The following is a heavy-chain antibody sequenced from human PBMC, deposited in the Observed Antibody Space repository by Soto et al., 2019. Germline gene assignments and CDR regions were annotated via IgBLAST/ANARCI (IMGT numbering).Heavy chain of an antibody. V-gene: IGHV4-61*03. CDR2: IYYSGIT. D-gene: IGHD6-19*01. Sequence: QVQLQESGPGLVKPSETLSLTCTVSGGSVSSGTYCWSWIRQPPGKGLEWIGYIYYSGITNYNPSLKSRVTISVDTSNNHFSLKLSSVTAADTAVYYCARALAGIDYWGQGTLVTVSS. CDR1: GGSVSSGTYC. CDR3: ARALAGIDY. J-gene: IGHJ4*02.